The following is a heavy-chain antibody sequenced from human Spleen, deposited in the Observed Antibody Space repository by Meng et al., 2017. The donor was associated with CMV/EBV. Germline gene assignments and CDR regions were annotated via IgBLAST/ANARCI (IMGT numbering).Heavy chain of an antibody. CDR1: FTGYY. Sequence: FTGYYMHWVRQAPGQGLEWMGWINPNSGGTNYAQKFQGRVTMTRDTSISTAYMELSRLRSDDTAVYYCARELVVPAAIPYYYGMDVWGQGTTVTVSS. CDR2: INPNSGGT. CDR3: ARELVVPAAIPYYYGMDV. J-gene: IGHJ6*02. V-gene: IGHV1-2*02. D-gene: IGHD2-2*02.